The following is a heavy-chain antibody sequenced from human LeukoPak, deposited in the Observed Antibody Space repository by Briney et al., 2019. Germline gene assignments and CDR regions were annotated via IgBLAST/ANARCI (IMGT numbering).Heavy chain of an antibody. J-gene: IGHJ4*02. D-gene: IGHD5-12*01. V-gene: IGHV1-69*04. CDR3: ASGDGYARGDY. Sequence: GASVKVSCKASGGTFSSYAISWVRQAPGQGLEWMGRIIPILGIANYAQKFQGRVTITADKSTSTAYMELSSLRSEDTAVYYCASGDGYARGDYWGQGTLVTVST. CDR2: IIPILGIA. CDR1: GGTFSSYA.